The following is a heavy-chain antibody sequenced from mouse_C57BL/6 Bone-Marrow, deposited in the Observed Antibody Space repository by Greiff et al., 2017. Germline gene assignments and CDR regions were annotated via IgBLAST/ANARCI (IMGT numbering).Heavy chain of an antibody. CDR2: IWRGGST. Sequence: VQGVESGPGLVQPSQCLSITCTVSGFSLTSYGVHWVRQSPGKGLEWLGVIWRGGSTNYTADFMSSLCITNDNSKSQIFLKKHKLQTYDTAIYYCAKCPDYYGSSLAYWGQGTLGTVSA. CDR3: AKCPDYYGSSLAY. J-gene: IGHJ3*01. CDR1: GFSLTSYG. D-gene: IGHD1-1*01. V-gene: IGHV2-5*01.